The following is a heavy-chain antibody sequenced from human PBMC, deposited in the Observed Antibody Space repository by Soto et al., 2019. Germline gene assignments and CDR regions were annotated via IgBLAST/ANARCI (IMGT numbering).Heavy chain of an antibody. Sequence: ESGGGVVQPGRSLRLSCAASGFTFSSYGMHWVRQAPGKGLEWVAVISYDGSNKYYADSVKGRFTISRDNSKNTLYLQMNSLRAEDTAVYYCAKGHNYYVIVAGFDYWGQGTLVTVSS. D-gene: IGHD3-10*02. CDR1: GFTFSSYG. J-gene: IGHJ4*02. V-gene: IGHV3-30*18. CDR2: ISYDGSNK. CDR3: AKGHNYYVIVAGFDY.